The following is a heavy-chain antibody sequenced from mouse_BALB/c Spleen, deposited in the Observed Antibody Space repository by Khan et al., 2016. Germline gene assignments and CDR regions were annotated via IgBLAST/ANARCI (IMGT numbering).Heavy chain of an antibody. D-gene: IGHD2-5*01. CDR2: INTYTGEP. J-gene: IGHJ4*01. CDR1: GYTFTNYG. Sequence: QIQLVQSGPELKKPGETVKISCKASGYTFTNYGMNWVKQAPGKGLKWMGWINTYTGEPTYADDFKGRFAFSLETSASTVYLQINNLKNEDMATYFGAGQYYSNHARGYGGQGTSVTVSS. CDR3: AGQYYSNHARGY. V-gene: IGHV9-1*02.